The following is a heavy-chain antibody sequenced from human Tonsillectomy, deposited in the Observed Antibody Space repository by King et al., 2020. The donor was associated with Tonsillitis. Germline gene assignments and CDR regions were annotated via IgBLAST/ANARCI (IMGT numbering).Heavy chain of an antibody. V-gene: IGHV3-23*03. CDR2: IYSGGSST. J-gene: IGHJ1*01. D-gene: IGHD3-10*01. Sequence: VQLVESGGGLVQPGGSLRLSCAASGFTFSSYAMSWVRQAPGKGLEWVSVIYSGGSSTYYADSVKGRFTISRDNSKNTLYLQMNSLRAEDTAVYYCAKGPQGTAGYSQHWGQGTLVTVSS. CDR3: AKGPQGTAGYSQH. CDR1: GFTFSSYA.